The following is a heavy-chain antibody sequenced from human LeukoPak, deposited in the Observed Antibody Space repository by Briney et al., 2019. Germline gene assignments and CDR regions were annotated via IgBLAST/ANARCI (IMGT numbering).Heavy chain of an antibody. J-gene: IGHJ4*02. D-gene: IGHD6-13*01. Sequence: PETLSLTCTVSGGSISSYYWSWIRQPPGKGLEWIGYIYYSGSTNYNPSLKSRVTISVDTSKNQFSLKLSSVTAADTAVYYCARHSSSWGFDYWGQGTLVTVSS. CDR3: ARHSSSWGFDY. CDR2: IYYSGST. V-gene: IGHV4-59*08. CDR1: GGSISSYY.